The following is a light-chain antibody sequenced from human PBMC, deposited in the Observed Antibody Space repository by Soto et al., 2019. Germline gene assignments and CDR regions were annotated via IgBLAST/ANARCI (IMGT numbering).Light chain of an antibody. Sequence: DIQLTQSPSSLSASVGDRVTITCRASQRINSWLAWYQQTPGKAPKLLIYDAASLRRGVPSRFGGSGSGTDFTLTISSLQPDDFATYYCQQYKSYPYTFGQGTKLEI. CDR3: QQYKSYPYT. J-gene: IGKJ2*01. V-gene: IGKV1-5*01. CDR2: DAA. CDR1: QRINSW.